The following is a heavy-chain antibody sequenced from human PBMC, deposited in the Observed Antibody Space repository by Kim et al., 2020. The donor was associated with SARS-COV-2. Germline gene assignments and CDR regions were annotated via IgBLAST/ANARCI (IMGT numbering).Heavy chain of an antibody. V-gene: IGHV3-33*01. CDR1: GFTFSSYG. Sequence: GGSLRLSCAASGFTFSSYGMHWVRQAPGKGLEWVAVIWYDGSNKYYADSVKGRFTISRDNSKNTLYLQMNSLRAEDTAVYYCARDWGADDAFDIWGQGTMVTVSS. D-gene: IGHD1-26*01. CDR2: IWYDGSNK. CDR3: ARDWGADDAFDI. J-gene: IGHJ3*02.